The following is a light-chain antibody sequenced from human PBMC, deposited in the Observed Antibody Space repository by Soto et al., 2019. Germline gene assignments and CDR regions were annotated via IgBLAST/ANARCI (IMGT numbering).Light chain of an antibody. V-gene: IGKV1-16*02. CDR1: QDISNS. Sequence: DIQMTQSPSSLSASVGDRVTISCRASQDISNSLVWFQQKPGKAPKPLIYGASSLQNGVPSKFSGSGSGTDFTLTIISLQPEDFTTYYCQQDKSYPITFGQGTRLEIK. J-gene: IGKJ5*01. CDR2: GAS. CDR3: QQDKSYPIT.